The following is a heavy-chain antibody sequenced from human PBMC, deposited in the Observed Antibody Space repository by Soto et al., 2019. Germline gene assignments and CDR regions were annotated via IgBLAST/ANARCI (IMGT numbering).Heavy chain of an antibody. Sequence: ASVKVSCKASGYTFTGYYMHCLLLAPGQGLEWMGWINPNSGGTNYAQKFQDWVTMTRATSISTAYMELSGLRSDGTAMYYCARGQDVSLRYFDHPFNYWGQGSLVTVSS. J-gene: IGHJ4*02. CDR2: INPNSGGT. CDR1: GYTFTGYY. CDR3: ARGQDVSLRYFDHPFNY. D-gene: IGHD3-9*01. V-gene: IGHV1-2*04.